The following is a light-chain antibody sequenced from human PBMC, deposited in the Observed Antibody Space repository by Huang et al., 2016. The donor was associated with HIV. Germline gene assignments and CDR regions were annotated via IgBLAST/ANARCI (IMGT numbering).Light chain of an antibody. CDR1: QSVGSN. Sequence: EIVMTQSPATLSVSPGERAKVSCRTSQSVGSNLAGYQQKPGQAPRLLIYDAYPRATGVQARFIGSGSGTDFTLSISSLQSDDIAVYYCHQYKSWPPYTFGQGTKLEIK. CDR3: HQYKSWPPYT. V-gene: IGKV3-15*01. J-gene: IGKJ2*01. CDR2: DAY.